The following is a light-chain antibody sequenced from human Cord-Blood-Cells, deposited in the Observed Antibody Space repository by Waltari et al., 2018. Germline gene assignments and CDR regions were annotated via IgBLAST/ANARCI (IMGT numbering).Light chain of an antibody. J-gene: IGKJ5*01. CDR1: PRVSSSY. Sequence: IVLTQSPGTLPLSPGEIATLSCRASPRVSSSYLAWYQQKPGQAHRLLIYGASSRATRIPDRFSGSGSGTDFALTISRLEPEDFEVYYCQQYGISPTFGQGTRLEIK. V-gene: IGKV3-20*01. CDR2: GAS. CDR3: QQYGISPT.